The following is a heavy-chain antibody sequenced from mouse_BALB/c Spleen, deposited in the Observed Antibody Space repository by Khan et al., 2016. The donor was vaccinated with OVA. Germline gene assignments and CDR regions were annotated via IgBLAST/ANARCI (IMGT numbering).Heavy chain of an antibody. CDR2: TNPTNGRT. D-gene: IGHD1-1*01. CDR1: GYTFTSYW. Sequence: QVQLQQSGAELVKAGASVKMSCKASGYTFTSYWMHWVKQRLGQGLEWFAETNPTNGRTYYNEKFKSKATLTVDKSSSTAYMLLSGPTFEDSAVYYGARIKKIVATYFDCWGQGTTLTVSS. CDR3: ARIKKIVATYFDC. J-gene: IGHJ2*01. V-gene: IGHV1S81*02.